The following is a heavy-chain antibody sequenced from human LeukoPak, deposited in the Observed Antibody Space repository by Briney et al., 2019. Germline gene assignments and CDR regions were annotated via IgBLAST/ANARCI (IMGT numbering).Heavy chain of an antibody. CDR2: IGIRGDT. J-gene: IGHJ5*02. Sequence: GGSLRLSCAASGFTFTNYDMHWVRQATGRGLEWVSAIGIRGDTYYPGSVKGRFTISRENAKSSLYLQMNSLRAEDTAVYYCARVWAMVRGVIDWFDPWGQGTLVTVSS. V-gene: IGHV3-13*01. CDR3: ARVWAMVRGVIDWFDP. CDR1: GFTFTNYD. D-gene: IGHD3-10*01.